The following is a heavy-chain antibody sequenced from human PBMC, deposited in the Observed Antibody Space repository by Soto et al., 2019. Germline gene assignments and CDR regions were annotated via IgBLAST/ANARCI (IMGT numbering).Heavy chain of an antibody. D-gene: IGHD3-10*01. CDR1: GYTFTSYA. Sequence: GASVKVSCKASGYTFTSYAMHWVRQAPGQRLEWMGWINAGNGNTKYSQKFQGRVTITRDTSASTAYMELSSLRSEDTAVYYCARTLRGPQPETASWFDPWGQGTLVTVSS. J-gene: IGHJ5*02. CDR2: INAGNGNT. V-gene: IGHV1-3*01. CDR3: ARTLRGPQPETASWFDP.